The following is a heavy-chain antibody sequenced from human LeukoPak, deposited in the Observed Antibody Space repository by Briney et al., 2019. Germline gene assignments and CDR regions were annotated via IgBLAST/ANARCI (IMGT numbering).Heavy chain of an antibody. V-gene: IGHV4-31*03. CDR1: RGSISSGGHY. CDR3: ARGLYSSSWYDFDY. Sequence: SETLSLTCNVSRGSISSGGHYWSWIRQRPGKGLEWMGYTYFTGSTYYNPSLQSRLIISADTSMTQFSLRLRSVTAADTAVYYCARGLYSSSWYDFDYWGQGTLVTVSS. D-gene: IGHD6-13*01. J-gene: IGHJ4*02. CDR2: TYFTGST.